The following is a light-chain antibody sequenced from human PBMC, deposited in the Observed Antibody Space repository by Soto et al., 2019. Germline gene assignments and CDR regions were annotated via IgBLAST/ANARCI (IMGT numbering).Light chain of an antibody. Sequence: DIVMTQSPATLSVSPGEGATLSCRASRSVSSNLAWYQQKPGQAPRLLIYGASTRATGVPATFSGSGSGTEFTPTISSLQSEDFAVYYCQQYTNWPRTFGQGTKVEI. CDR2: GAS. CDR3: QQYTNWPRT. CDR1: RSVSSN. V-gene: IGKV3-15*01. J-gene: IGKJ1*01.